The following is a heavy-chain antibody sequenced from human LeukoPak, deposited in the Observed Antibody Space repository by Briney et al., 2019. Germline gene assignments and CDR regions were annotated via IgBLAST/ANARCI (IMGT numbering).Heavy chain of an antibody. CDR3: AQGIYSSGWSYFDY. Sequence: PGGSLRLSCAASGFTFSNSAMRWVRQAPGKGLEGVSTLSGSGITTYYADSVKGRFTISRDNSKTTLYLQMNRLRAEDTAVYYCAQGIYSSGWSYFDYWGHGTLVTVSS. D-gene: IGHD6-19*01. CDR1: GFTFSNSA. V-gene: IGHV3-23*01. J-gene: IGHJ4*01. CDR2: LSGSGITT.